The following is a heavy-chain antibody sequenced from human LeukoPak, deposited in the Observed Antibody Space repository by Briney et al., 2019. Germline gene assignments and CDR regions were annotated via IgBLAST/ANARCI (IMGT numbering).Heavy chain of an antibody. Sequence: GGSLRLSCAASGFTLSSYWMHWVRQAPGKGLVWFSRINSDGSSTSYADSVKGRFTISRDNAKNTLYLQMNSLRAEDRAVYYCARDMLSPDSYGMDVSGQGTTVTVSS. D-gene: IGHD3-10*02. CDR1: GFTLSSYW. CDR3: ARDMLSPDSYGMDV. V-gene: IGHV3-74*01. CDR2: INSDGSST. J-gene: IGHJ6*02.